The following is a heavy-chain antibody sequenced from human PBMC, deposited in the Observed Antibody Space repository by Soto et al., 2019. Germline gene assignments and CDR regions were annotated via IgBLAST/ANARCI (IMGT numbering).Heavy chain of an antibody. Sequence: SLRLSCGASGFTFDDYAMHWVRQAPGKGLEWVAAITWNSGSLAYADSVKGRFTISRDNAKNSLYLQMNSLRAADTALYYCAKDIRARGKKRGSFDHWGQGTLVTVSS. V-gene: IGHV3-9*01. J-gene: IGHJ4*02. CDR3: AKDIRARGKKRGSFDH. D-gene: IGHD2-15*01. CDR1: GFTFDDYA. CDR2: ITWNSGSL.